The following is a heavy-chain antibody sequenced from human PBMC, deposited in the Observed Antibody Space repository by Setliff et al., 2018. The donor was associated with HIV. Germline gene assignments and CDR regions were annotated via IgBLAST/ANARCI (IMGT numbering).Heavy chain of an antibody. D-gene: IGHD3-10*01. V-gene: IGHV4-61*09. CDR2: IYTSGST. J-gene: IGHJ5*02. Sequence: PSETLSLTCTVSGGSISSGSYYWSWIRQPAGKGLEWIGHIYTSGSTNYNPSLKSRVTISVDTSKNQFSLKLSSVTAADTAVYYCARSTYYYGSGKGSGWFDPWGQGTLVTVSS. CDR1: GGSISSGSYY. CDR3: ARSTYYYGSGKGSGWFDP.